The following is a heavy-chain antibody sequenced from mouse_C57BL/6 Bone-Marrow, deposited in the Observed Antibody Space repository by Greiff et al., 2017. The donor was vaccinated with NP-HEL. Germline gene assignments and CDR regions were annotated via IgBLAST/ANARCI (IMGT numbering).Heavy chain of an antibody. D-gene: IGHD1-1*01. V-gene: IGHV5-4*01. Sequence: EVQGVESGGGLVKPGGSLKLSCAASGFTFSSYAMSWVRQTPEKRLEWVATIRDGGSYTYYHDNVKGRFTISRDNAKNNLYLQMSHLKTEDTAIYYCARDPHYYHHYDYWDQGTTLTVSS. CDR3: ARDPHYYHHYDY. CDR1: GFTFSSYA. J-gene: IGHJ2*01. CDR2: IRDGGSYT.